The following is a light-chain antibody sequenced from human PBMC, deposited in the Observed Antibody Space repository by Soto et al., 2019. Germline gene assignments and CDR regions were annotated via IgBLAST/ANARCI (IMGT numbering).Light chain of an antibody. V-gene: IGKV1-5*03. J-gene: IGKJ2*01. CDR1: QSISTW. Sequence: DIQMTQSPSTLSASVGDRVTITCRASQSISTWLAWYQQEPGKAPNLLIYKASSLESGVPSRFSGSGSGTEFTLTISTLQPDDFATYYCQKYNSYPYSFGQGTKLEIK. CDR2: KAS. CDR3: QKYNSYPYS.